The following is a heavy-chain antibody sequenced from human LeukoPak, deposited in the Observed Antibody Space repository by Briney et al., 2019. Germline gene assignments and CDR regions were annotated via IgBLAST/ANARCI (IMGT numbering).Heavy chain of an antibody. CDR1: GFTFSSYG. V-gene: IGHV3-30*02. CDR2: IRHDGSNK. Sequence: GGSLRLSCAASGFTFSSYGMHWVRQAPGKGLEWVALIRHDGSNKYYADSVKGRFTISRDNSKNTLYLQMNSLRAGDTAVYYCARDLVDGLDYWGQGTLVTVSS. CDR3: ARDLVDGLDY. D-gene: IGHD3-16*01. J-gene: IGHJ4*02.